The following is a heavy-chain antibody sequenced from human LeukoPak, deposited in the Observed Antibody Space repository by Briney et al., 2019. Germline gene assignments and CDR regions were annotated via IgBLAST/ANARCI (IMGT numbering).Heavy chain of an antibody. CDR1: GFTFSSYS. D-gene: IGHD3-10*01. Sequence: GGSLRLSCAASGFTFSSYSMNWVRQAPGKGLEWVSSISSSSSYIYYADSVKGRFTISRDNAKNSLYLQMNSLRAEDTAVYYCARDELGELTMGNWLDPWAREPWSPSPQ. CDR2: ISSSSSYI. V-gene: IGHV3-21*01. CDR3: ARDELGELTMGNWLDP. J-gene: IGHJ5*02.